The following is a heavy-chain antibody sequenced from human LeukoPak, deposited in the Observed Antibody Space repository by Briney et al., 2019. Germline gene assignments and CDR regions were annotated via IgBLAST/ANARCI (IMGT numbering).Heavy chain of an antibody. Sequence: PGGSLRLSCAASGFTFSSYSMNWVRQAPGKGLEWVSSISSSSSYIYYADSVKGRFTISRDNAKNTLYLQMNSLRAEDTAVYYCARDRSVLRFLEWLSDGMDVWGQGTTVTVSS. V-gene: IGHV3-21*04. CDR2: ISSSSSYI. D-gene: IGHD3-3*01. CDR3: ARDRSVLRFLEWLSDGMDV. CDR1: GFTFSSYS. J-gene: IGHJ6*02.